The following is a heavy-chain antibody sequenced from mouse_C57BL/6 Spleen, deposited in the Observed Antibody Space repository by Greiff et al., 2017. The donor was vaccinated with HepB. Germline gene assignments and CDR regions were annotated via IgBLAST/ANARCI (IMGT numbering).Heavy chain of an antibody. CDR1: GYTFTSYT. J-gene: IGHJ1*03. D-gene: IGHD1-1*01. CDR2: INPSSGYT. CDR3: ARRDYGSSYDWYFDV. Sequence: QVQLQQSGAELARPGASVKMSCKASGYTFTSYTMHWVKQRPGQGLEWIGYINPSSGYTKYNQKFKDKVTLTADKSSSTAYMQLSSLTSEDSAVYYCARRDYGSSYDWYFDVWGTGTTVTVSS. V-gene: IGHV1-4*01.